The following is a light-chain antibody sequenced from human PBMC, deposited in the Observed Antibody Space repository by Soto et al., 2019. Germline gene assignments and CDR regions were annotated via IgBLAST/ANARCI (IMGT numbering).Light chain of an antibody. CDR3: QSYDSSLSGSKV. V-gene: IGLV1-40*01. CDR1: SSNIGAGYD. J-gene: IGLJ1*01. CDR2: GNS. Sequence: QPVLTQPTSVSGAPGQRVTISCTGSSSNIGAGYDVHWYQQLPGTAPKLLIYGNSNRPSGVPDRFSGSKSGTSASLAITGLQAEDEADYYCQSYDSSLSGSKVFGTGTKLTVL.